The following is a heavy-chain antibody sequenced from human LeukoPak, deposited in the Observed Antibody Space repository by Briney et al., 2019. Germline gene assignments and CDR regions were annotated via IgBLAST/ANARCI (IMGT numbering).Heavy chain of an antibody. CDR3: ARDRLWFGELSGYYFDY. CDR1: GYTFASYG. J-gene: IGHJ4*02. D-gene: IGHD3-10*01. V-gene: IGHV3-7*01. Sequence: VASVKVSCKASGYTFASYGISWVRQAPGKGLEWVANIKQDGSEKYYVDSVKGRFTISRDNAKNSLYLQMNSLRAEDTAVYYCARDRLWFGELSGYYFDYWGQGTLVTVSS. CDR2: IKQDGSEK.